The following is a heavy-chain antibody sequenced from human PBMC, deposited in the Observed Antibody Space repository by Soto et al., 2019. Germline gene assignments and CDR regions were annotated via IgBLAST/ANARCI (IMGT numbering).Heavy chain of an antibody. CDR1: GFTFSSYG. V-gene: IGHV3-30*18. CDR3: AKDRSTIAVAGTNYYYYGMDV. Sequence: SLRLSCAASGFTFSSYGMHWVRQAPGKGLEWVAVISYDGSNKYYADSVKGRFTISRDNSKNTLYLQMNSLRAEDTAVYYCAKDRSTIAVAGTNYYYYGMDVWGQGTTVTVSS. CDR2: ISYDGSNK. D-gene: IGHD6-19*01. J-gene: IGHJ6*02.